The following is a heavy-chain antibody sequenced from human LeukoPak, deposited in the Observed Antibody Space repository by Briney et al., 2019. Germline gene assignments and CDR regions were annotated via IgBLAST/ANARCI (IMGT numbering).Heavy chain of an antibody. CDR2: INPNSGGT. CDR3: ARDPRSGYYYYMDV. J-gene: IGHJ6*03. D-gene: IGHD6-25*01. CDR1: GYTFTGYY. V-gene: IGHV1-2*02. Sequence: ASVKVSCKASGYTFTGYYMHWGRQAPGQGLEWMGWINPNSGGTNYAQKFQGRVTMTRDTSISTAYMELSRLRSDDTAVYYCARDPRSGYYYYMDVWGKGTTVTVSS.